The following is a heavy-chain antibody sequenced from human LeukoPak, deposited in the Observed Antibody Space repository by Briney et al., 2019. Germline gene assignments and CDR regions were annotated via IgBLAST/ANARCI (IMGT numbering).Heavy chain of an antibody. CDR2: IIPILGIV. Sequence: VSSVKVSCKASGGTFSTYAINWVRQAPGQGLEWMGRIIPILGIVNYAQKFQGRVTITADKSTSRAYMELSSLRSEDTAVHYCAIRLRWDFDYWGQGSLVTVSS. V-gene: IGHV1-69*04. CDR3: AIRLRWDFDY. D-gene: IGHD4-23*01. J-gene: IGHJ4*02. CDR1: GGTFSTYA.